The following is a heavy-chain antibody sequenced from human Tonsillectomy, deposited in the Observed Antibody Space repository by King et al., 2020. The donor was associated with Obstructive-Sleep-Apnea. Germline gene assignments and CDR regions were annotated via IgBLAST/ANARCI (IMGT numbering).Heavy chain of an antibody. J-gene: IGHJ4*02. CDR1: GYSFTSYW. CDR3: VRIYGDYVSQFDY. CDR2: IYPGDSDT. V-gene: IGHV5-51*01. D-gene: IGHD4-17*01. Sequence: QLVQSGAEVKKPGESLKNTCKASGYSFTSYWIGWVRQMPGKGLEWMGIIYPGDSDTRYSPSFQGQVTISVDKSISTAYLQRSSLKASDTAMSFCVRIYGDYVSQFDYWGQGTLVTVSS.